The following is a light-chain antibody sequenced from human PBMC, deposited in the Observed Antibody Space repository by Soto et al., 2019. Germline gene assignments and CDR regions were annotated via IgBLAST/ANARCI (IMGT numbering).Light chain of an antibody. CDR1: QDIRKY. CDR3: QQYDNLVT. V-gene: IGKV1-33*01. Sequence: HVHQYPSSPSASVGGRVTITCQASQDIRKYLNWYQQKPGKAPNLLIYDTSNLETGVPSRFSGSGSGTDFTFTISSLQPEDIATYYCQQYDNLVTFGGGTKVDIK. CDR2: DTS. J-gene: IGKJ4*01.